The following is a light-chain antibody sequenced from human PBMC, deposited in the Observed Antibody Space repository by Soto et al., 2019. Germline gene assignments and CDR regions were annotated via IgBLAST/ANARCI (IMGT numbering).Light chain of an antibody. CDR1: QSVRSSY. CDR3: QQYGSSGT. CDR2: DAS. V-gene: IGKV3-20*01. Sequence: EIVLTQSPDTLSLSPGESATLSCRASQSVRSSYLAWYQQKPGQAPRLLISDASNRATGIPARFSGSGSGTDFTLTISRLEPEDFAVYYCQQYGSSGTFGQGTKVDIK. J-gene: IGKJ1*01.